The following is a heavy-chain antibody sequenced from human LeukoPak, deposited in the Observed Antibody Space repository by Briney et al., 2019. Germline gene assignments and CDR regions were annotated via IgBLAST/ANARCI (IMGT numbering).Heavy chain of an antibody. CDR3: ARVGISGYSSSWDYYFDY. J-gene: IGHJ4*02. D-gene: IGHD6-13*01. CDR1: GGTFSSYA. CDR2: IIPIFGTA. Sequence: SVKVSCKASGGTFSSYAISWVRQAPGQGLEWMGGIIPIFGTANYAQKFQGRVTITADESTSTAYMEPSSLRSEDTAVYYCARVGISGYSSSWDYYFDYWGQGTLVTVSS. V-gene: IGHV1-69*13.